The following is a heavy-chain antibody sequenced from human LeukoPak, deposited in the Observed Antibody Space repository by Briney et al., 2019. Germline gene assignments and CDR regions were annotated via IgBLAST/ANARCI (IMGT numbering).Heavy chain of an antibody. Sequence: GGSLRLSCAASGFTFSSYSMNWVRQAPGKGLEWVSYISSSSSTIYYADSVKGRFTISRDNAKNSLHLQMNSLRAEDTAVYYCARIYSGYDYRGSAVDYWGQGTLVTVSS. CDR3: ARIYSGYDYRGSAVDY. V-gene: IGHV3-48*01. D-gene: IGHD5-12*01. J-gene: IGHJ4*02. CDR2: ISSSSSTI. CDR1: GFTFSSYS.